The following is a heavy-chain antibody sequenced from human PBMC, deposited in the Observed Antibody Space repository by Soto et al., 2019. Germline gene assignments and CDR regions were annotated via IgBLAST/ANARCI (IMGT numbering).Heavy chain of an antibody. CDR1: GFTFSEYS. CDR3: VKVSTFYDILTGYYSTNFFDP. J-gene: IGHJ5*02. Sequence: GGSLRLSCSASGFTFSEYSMHWVRQAPGKGLQYVSTISSDGDITYYADSVKGIFTISRDNSKNTLYLQMNSLRPEDTAVYYFVKVSTFYDILTGYYSTNFFDPWGQGTLVTVS. CDR2: ISSDGDIT. V-gene: IGHV3-64D*06. D-gene: IGHD3-9*01.